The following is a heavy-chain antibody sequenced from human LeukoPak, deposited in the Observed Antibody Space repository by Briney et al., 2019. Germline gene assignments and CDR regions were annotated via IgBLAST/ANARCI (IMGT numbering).Heavy chain of an antibody. Sequence: GGSLRLSCAASGFTFSSYWMHWVRQAPGKGLVWVSRINSDGSSTSYADSVKGRFTISRDNAKNTLYLQMNSLRAEDTAVYYCARDREDSSSWYAGRRSWFDPWGQGTLVTVSS. CDR1: GFTFSSYW. D-gene: IGHD6-13*01. J-gene: IGHJ5*02. V-gene: IGHV3-74*01. CDR2: INSDGSST. CDR3: ARDREDSSSWYAGRRSWFDP.